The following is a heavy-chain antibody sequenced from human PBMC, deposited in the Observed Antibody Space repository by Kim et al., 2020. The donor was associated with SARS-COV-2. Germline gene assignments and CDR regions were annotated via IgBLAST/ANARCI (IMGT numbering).Heavy chain of an antibody. CDR2: T. J-gene: IGHJ4*02. V-gene: IGHV4-59*01. CDR3: ALDYGDNAYDY. Sequence: TNYNPSLKSRVTISVDTSKNQFSLKLSSVTAADTAVYYCALDYGDNAYDYWGQGTLVTVSS. D-gene: IGHD4-17*01.